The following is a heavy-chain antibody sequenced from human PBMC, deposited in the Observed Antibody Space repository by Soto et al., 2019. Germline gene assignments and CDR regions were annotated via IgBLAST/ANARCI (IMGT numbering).Heavy chain of an antibody. V-gene: IGHV1-2*04. J-gene: IGHJ6*02. Sequence: ASVKVSCKASGYTFNDYYIYWVRQAPGQGLEWVAWINPNSGGTNYAQKFQGWVTMTRDTSISTAYMELSRLRSDDTAVYYCARNVYDFWSGYLVGQNYGMDVWGQGTTVTVSS. CDR2: INPNSGGT. CDR3: ARNVYDFWSGYLVGQNYGMDV. D-gene: IGHD3-3*01. CDR1: GYTFNDYY.